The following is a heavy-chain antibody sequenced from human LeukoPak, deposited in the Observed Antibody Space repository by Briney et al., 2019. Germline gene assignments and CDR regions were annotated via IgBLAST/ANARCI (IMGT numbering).Heavy chain of an antibody. Sequence: GGSLRPSCAAYGFTLSSYSMNWVRQAPGEGLEWVSSISSSSEYIYNANSVKGRFTISRDNAKNSLYLQMNSLRAEDTAVYYCARDLGDIMVRGAMVYYYGMDVWGQGTPVTVSS. CDR2: ISSSSEYI. CDR3: ARDLGDIMVRGAMVYYYGMDV. CDR1: GFTLSSYS. J-gene: IGHJ6*02. V-gene: IGHV3-21*01. D-gene: IGHD3-10*01.